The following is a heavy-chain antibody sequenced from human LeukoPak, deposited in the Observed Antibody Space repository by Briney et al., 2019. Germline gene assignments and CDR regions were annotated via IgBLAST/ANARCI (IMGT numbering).Heavy chain of an antibody. CDR2: ISYDGSNK. CDR3: ARDRGGSYYDLNY. D-gene: IGHD1-26*01. J-gene: IGHJ4*02. V-gene: IGHV3-30-3*01. Sequence: RPDQEKRKEWVAVISYDGSNKYYADSVKGRFTISRDTSKNTLYLQMNSLRAEDTAVYYCARDRGGSYYDLNYWGQGTLVTVSS.